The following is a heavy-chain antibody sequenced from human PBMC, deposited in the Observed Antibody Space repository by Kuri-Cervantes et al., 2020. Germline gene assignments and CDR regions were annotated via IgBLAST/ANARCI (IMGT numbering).Heavy chain of an antibody. CDR1: GYTFTGYY. V-gene: IGHV1-2*02. CDR3: ARLYTIDGGPLFDY. CDR2: INPNSGGT. D-gene: IGHD4-23*01. J-gene: IGHJ4*02. Sequence: ASVKVSCKASGYTFTGYYMHWVRQAPGQGLEWMGWINPNSGGTNYAQKFQGRAAMTRDTSISTAYMELSRLRSDDTAVYYCARLYTIDGGPLFDYWGQGTLVTVSS.